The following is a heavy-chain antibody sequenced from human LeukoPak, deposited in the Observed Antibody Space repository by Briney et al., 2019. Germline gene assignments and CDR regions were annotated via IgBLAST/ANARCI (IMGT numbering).Heavy chain of an antibody. Sequence: GGSLRLSCAASGFSFSTYGMHWVHQAPGKGLEWVAFIRYDGSQNHLTDSVKGRFTVSRDDSRSTLYLQMDSLTVEDTAVYYCAKPLGPIPDDAFDIWGQGTLVTVSS. CDR2: IRYDGSQN. CDR1: GFSFSTYG. J-gene: IGHJ3*02. CDR3: AKPLGPIPDDAFDI. D-gene: IGHD1-26*01. V-gene: IGHV3-30*02.